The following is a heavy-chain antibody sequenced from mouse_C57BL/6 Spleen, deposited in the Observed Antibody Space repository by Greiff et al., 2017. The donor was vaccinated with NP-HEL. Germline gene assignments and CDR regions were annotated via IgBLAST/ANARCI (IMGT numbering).Heavy chain of an antibody. V-gene: IGHV2-2*01. CDR1: GFSLTSYG. CDR2: IWRGGST. J-gene: IGHJ4*01. CDR3: ARKWEGSRGGYAMDY. Sequence: VQLQQSGPGLVQPSQSLSITCTVSGFSLTSYGVHWVRQSPGKGLEWLGVIWRGGSTDYNAAFISRLSISKDNSKSQVFFKMNSLQADDTAIYYCARKWEGSRGGYAMDYWGQGTSVTVSS. D-gene: IGHD4-1*01.